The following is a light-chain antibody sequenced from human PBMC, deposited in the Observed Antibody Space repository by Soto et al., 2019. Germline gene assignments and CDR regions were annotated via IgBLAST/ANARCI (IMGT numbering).Light chain of an antibody. CDR3: AAWDASLGGFYV. V-gene: IGLV1-44*01. CDR2: SNN. J-gene: IGLJ1*01. CDR1: RSSIGSNT. Sequence: QSVLTQPPSASGTPGQRVTISCSGRRSSIGSNTVNWYQHLPGSAPKLLIYSNNHRPSGVPDRFSASKAGASASLAISGLQSEDEGDYYCAAWDASLGGFYVFGSGTKLTVL.